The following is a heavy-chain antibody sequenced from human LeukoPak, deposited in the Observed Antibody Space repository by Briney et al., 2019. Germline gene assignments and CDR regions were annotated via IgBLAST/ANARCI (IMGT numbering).Heavy chain of an antibody. CDR3: TRGAGYISGFDY. J-gene: IGHJ4*02. V-gene: IGHV3-49*04. Sequence: GVSLRLSCTVSGFTFGDYSMTWVRQAPGKGLEWVGFIRSKTYGGTTEYAASVKGRFTISRDDSNSIAYLQMNSLKTEDTAVYYCTRGAGYISGFDYWGQGTLVTVSS. CDR2: IRSKTYGGTT. CDR1: GFTFGDYS. D-gene: IGHD6-19*01.